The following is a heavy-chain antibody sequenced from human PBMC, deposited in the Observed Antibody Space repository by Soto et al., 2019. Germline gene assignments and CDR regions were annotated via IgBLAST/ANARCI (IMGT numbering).Heavy chain of an antibody. CDR3: ARLTSGGDTAMVFGNYYYGMDV. J-gene: IGHJ6*02. CDR1: GYTFTSYG. D-gene: IGHD5-18*01. CDR2: ISAYNGNT. V-gene: IGHV1-18*04. Sequence: GASVKVSCKASGYTFTSYGISWVRQAPGQGLEWMGWISAYNGNTNYAQKLQGRVTMTTDTSTSTAYMELRSLRSDDTAVYYCARLTSGGDTAMVFGNYYYGMDVWGQGTTVTVSS.